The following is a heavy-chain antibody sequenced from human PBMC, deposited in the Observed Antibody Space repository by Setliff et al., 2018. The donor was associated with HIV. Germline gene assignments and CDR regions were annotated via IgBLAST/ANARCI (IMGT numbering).Heavy chain of an antibody. CDR1: GFTFSSYA. CDR2: ISGSGGRT. CDR3: AKDHDYGDSMEWLFGYFDY. D-gene: IGHD4-17*01. V-gene: IGHV3-23*01. J-gene: IGHJ4*02. Sequence: PGGSLRLSCAASGFTFSSYAMSWVRQGPGKGLEWVSTISGSGGRTYYADSVKVRFTISRDNSKNTLYLQMNSLRAADTAVYYCAKDHDYGDSMEWLFGYFDYWGQGTLVTVSS.